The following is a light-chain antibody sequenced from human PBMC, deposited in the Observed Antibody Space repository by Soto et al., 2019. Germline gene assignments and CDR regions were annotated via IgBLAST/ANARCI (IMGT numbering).Light chain of an antibody. V-gene: IGKV3-20*01. CDR3: QQYGSSPPYT. Sequence: EIVLTQSPVTLSLSPGERATLSCRASESVNSAYLAWYQHRPAQAPRLLIYGASSRATGVPNRFSGSGSGTDFTLTISRLEPEDFAVYYCQQYGSSPPYTFGQGTKLEIK. CDR2: GAS. J-gene: IGKJ2*01. CDR1: ESVNSAY.